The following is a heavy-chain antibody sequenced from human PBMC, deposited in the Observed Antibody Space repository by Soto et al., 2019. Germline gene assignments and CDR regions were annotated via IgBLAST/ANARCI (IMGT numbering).Heavy chain of an antibody. Sequence: ASVKVSCKASGYIFTSYYIHWVRQAPGQGLEWMGWINPFDGSRMFAQSFQGRVTMTRNTSTSTVYMEVSSLRSEDTAVYYCSRVDPGETSPFDHWGQGTLVTVSS. CDR3: SRVDPGETSPFDH. CDR2: INPFDGSR. D-gene: IGHD3-10*01. V-gene: IGHV1-46*03. CDR1: GYIFTSYY. J-gene: IGHJ4*02.